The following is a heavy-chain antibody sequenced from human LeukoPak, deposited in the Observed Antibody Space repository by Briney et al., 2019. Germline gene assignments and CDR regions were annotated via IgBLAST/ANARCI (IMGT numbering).Heavy chain of an antibody. J-gene: IGHJ3*02. CDR2: ITSSGSII. D-gene: IGHD1-26*01. V-gene: IGHV3-11*01. CDR3: ARPRQEWELLGAFDI. Sequence: PGGSLRLSCAASEFTFSGYYMSWIRQAPGKGLEWVSYITSSGSIIYHADSVKGRFTISRDNAKNSLYLQMNSLRAEDTAVYYCARPRQEWELLGAFDIWGQGTMVFVSS. CDR1: EFTFSGYY.